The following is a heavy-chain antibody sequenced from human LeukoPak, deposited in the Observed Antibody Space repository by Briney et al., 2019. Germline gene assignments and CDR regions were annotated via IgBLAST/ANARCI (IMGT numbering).Heavy chain of an antibody. D-gene: IGHD3-3*01. J-gene: IGHJ4*02. CDR3: ARVLAYYDFWSGYLDY. V-gene: IGHV1-69*13. CDR2: IIPIFGTA. Sequence: ASVKVSCKASGGTFISYAISWVRQAPGQGLEWMGGIIPIFGTANYAQKFQGRVTITADESTSTAYMELSSLRSEDTAVYYCARVLAYYDFWSGYLDYWGQGTLVTVSS. CDR1: GGTFISYA.